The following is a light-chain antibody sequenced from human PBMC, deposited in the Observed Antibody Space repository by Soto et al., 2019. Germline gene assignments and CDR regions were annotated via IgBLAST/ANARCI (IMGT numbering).Light chain of an antibody. CDR1: SSDVGRYNY. CDR3: SSYAGNSRYD. Sequence: LTQPPSASGSPGQSVTISCTGTSSDVGRYNYISWYQQRPGKAPKLIIYEVSKRPSGVPDRLSGFKYGNTASLTVSGLQAEDEADYYCSSYAGNSRYDFGTGTKVTVL. V-gene: IGLV2-8*01. J-gene: IGLJ1*01. CDR2: EVS.